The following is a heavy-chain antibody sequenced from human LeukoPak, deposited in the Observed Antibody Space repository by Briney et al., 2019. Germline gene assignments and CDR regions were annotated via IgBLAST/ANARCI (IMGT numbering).Heavy chain of an antibody. J-gene: IGHJ4*02. CDR2: INPKSGAT. Sequence: ASVKVSCKASGYTFTGYYMHWVRQAPGQGLEWMGWINPKSGATNYAQKVQGRVTMTRDTSISTAYMELSSLRSEDTAVYYCARDLGGLGKNRVLAPAARECPDYWGQGTLVTASS. D-gene: IGHD2-2*01. CDR3: ARDLGGLGKNRVLAPAARECPDY. CDR1: GYTFTGYY. V-gene: IGHV1-2*02.